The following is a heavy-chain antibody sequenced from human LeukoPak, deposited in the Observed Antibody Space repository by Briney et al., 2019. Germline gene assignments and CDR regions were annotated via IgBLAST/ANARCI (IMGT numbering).Heavy chain of an antibody. CDR1: GGSISSSSYY. D-gene: IGHD3-22*01. CDR2: IYYSGST. Sequence: SETLSLTRTVSGGSISSSSYYWGWIRQPPGKGLEWIGSIYYSGSTYYNPSLKSRVTISVDTSKNQFSLKLSSVTAADTAVYYCARGRDYYDSSGYWFDPWGQGTLVTVSS. J-gene: IGHJ5*02. V-gene: IGHV4-39*07. CDR3: ARGRDYYDSSGYWFDP.